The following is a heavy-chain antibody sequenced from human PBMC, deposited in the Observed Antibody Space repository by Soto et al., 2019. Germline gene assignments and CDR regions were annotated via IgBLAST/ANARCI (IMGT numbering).Heavy chain of an antibody. D-gene: IGHD3-22*01. CDR2: INPSGGST. V-gene: IGHV1-46*01. Sequence: ASVKVSCKASGYTFTSYYIHWVRQAPGHGLEWMAIINPSGGSTDYAQKFQDRVTLTRDTSTSTVHMELSRLRSDDTAVYYCARNYYDSSDRDYLDYWGQGTPVTVSS. CDR1: GYTFTSYY. CDR3: ARNYYDSSDRDYLDY. J-gene: IGHJ4*02.